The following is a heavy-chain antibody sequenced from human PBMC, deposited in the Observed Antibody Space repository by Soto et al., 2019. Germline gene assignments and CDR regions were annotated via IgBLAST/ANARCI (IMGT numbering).Heavy chain of an antibody. CDR1: GFTFSNCA. V-gene: IGHV3-23*01. CDR3: ARGPGQDNTNYGFYYYYYMDV. J-gene: IGHJ6*03. Sequence: EVQLLESGGGLAQPGGSLRLSCAASGFTFSNCAMTWVRQAPGKGLEWVSSISGGGGSTYYPDSVKGRFAISRDNSQNTLYLQPNSLRAEDTAVYYCARGPGQDNTNYGFYYYYYMDVWGKGTTVTVSS. CDR2: ISGGGGST. D-gene: IGHD4-17*01.